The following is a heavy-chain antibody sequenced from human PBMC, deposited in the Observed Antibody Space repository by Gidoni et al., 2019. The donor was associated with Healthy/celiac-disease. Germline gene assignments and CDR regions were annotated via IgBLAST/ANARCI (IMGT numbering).Heavy chain of an antibody. D-gene: IGHD2-2*01. J-gene: IGHJ4*02. V-gene: IGHV3-48*01. Sequence: EVQLVESGGGLVQPGGSLRLSCAASVFTFSSYSMNWVRQAPGKGLEWVSYISSSSSTIYYADSVKGRFTISRDNAKNSLYLQMNSLRAEDTAVYYCARVAPKDIVVVPAAIDYWGQGTLVTVSS. CDR2: ISSSSSTI. CDR3: ARVAPKDIVVVPAAIDY. CDR1: VFTFSSYS.